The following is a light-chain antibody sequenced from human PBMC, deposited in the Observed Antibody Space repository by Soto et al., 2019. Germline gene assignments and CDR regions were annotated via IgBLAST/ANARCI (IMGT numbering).Light chain of an antibody. CDR2: KAS. CDR1: QSISNY. J-gene: IGKJ1*01. V-gene: IGKV1-5*03. CDR3: QHYNSYSEA. Sequence: IQLIQSPSFLSASVGDRVTITCRASQSISNYLVWYQQKPGKAPKLLIYKASTLKSGVPSRFSGSGSGTEFTLTISSLQPDDFATYYCQHYNSYSEAFGQGTKVDIK.